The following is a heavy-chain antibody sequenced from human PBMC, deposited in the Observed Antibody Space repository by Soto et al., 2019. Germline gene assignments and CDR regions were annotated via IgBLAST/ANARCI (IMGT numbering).Heavy chain of an antibody. J-gene: IGHJ4*02. CDR3: TKLTLVRALGLDY. V-gene: IGHV3-23*01. Sequence: EVPLLDSGGGLVQPGGSLRLSCAASGFTFSNYVMRWVRQAPGKGLEWVSAISGSGDKTYYADSVKGRFTISRDNSKNTLILQLNRLRADDTAVYYCTKLTLVRALGLDYWGQGTLVTVS. D-gene: IGHD3-16*01. CDR1: GFTFSNYV. CDR2: ISGSGDKT.